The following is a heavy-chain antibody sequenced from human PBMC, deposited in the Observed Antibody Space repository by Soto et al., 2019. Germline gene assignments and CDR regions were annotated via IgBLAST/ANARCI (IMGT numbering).Heavy chain of an antibody. J-gene: IGHJ4*02. D-gene: IGHD4-17*01. Sequence: GGSLSLSCAASGFTVSSNYMSWVRQAPGKGLEWVSVIYSGGSTYYADSVKGRFTISRDNSKNTLYLQMNSLRAEDTAVYYCAKNGDYQDFDYWGQGTLVTVSS. CDR3: AKNGDYQDFDY. CDR1: GFTVSSNY. V-gene: IGHV3-66*01. CDR2: IYSGGST.